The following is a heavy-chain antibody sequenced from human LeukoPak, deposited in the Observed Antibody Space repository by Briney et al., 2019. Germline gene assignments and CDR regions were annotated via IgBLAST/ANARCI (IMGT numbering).Heavy chain of an antibody. Sequence: AAVKVSRKASVYTFTSYGISWVRQAPGQGLAWMGWISAYNGNTNYAQKLQGRVAMTTETSTSTAYMELRSLRSDDTAVYYWATLQRGGGGAFDICGQGTMVTVSS. CDR2: ISAYNGNT. V-gene: IGHV1-18*01. J-gene: IGHJ3*02. CDR3: ATLQRGGGGAFDI. D-gene: IGHD2-15*01. CDR1: VYTFTSYG.